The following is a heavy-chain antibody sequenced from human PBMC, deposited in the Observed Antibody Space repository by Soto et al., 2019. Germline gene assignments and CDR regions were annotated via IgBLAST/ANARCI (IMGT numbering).Heavy chain of an antibody. J-gene: IGHJ6*02. CDR2: IIPIFGTA. CDR1: GGTFSSYA. D-gene: IGHD3-10*01. V-gene: IGHV1-69*06. CDR3: ARELRFGEFPYGMDV. Sequence: QVQLVQSGAEVKKPGSSVKFSCKASGGTFSSYAISWVRQAPGQGLEWMGGIIPIFGTANYAQKFQGRVTITADKSTSPAYMEMSSLRSEDTAVYYCARELRFGEFPYGMDVWGQGTTVTVSS.